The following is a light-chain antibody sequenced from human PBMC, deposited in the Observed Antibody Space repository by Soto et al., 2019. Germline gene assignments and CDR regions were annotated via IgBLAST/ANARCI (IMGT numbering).Light chain of an antibody. Sequence: EIVMTQSPATLSVSPGERAALSCRASQSVSSNFAWYQQKPGQAPRLLIYGASTRATGIPARFSGSGSGTEFTLTISSLQSEDFAVYYCQQYGSSRTFGQGTKVEIK. CDR1: QSVSSN. CDR3: QQYGSSRT. V-gene: IGKV3-15*01. CDR2: GAS. J-gene: IGKJ1*01.